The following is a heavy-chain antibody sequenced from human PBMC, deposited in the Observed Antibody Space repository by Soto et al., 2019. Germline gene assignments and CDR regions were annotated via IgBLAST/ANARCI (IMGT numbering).Heavy chain of an antibody. CDR3: AIDSRVGGWGSFDY. V-gene: IGHV3-21*01. CDR2: ISSSSSYI. D-gene: IGHD6-19*01. Sequence: EVQLVESGGGLVKPGGSLRLSCAASGFTFSSYSMNWVRQAPGKGLEWVSSISSSSSYIYYADSVKGRFTISRDNAKNSLYLQMNSLRAEDTAVYYCAIDSRVGGWGSFDYWGQGTLVTVS. CDR1: GFTFSSYS. J-gene: IGHJ4*02.